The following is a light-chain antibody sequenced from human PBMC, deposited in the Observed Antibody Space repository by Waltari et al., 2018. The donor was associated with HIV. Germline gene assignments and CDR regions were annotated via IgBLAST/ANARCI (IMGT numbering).Light chain of an antibody. CDR1: ISDIGSNT. CDR3: VTWDDSLDGPM. CDR2: SND. J-gene: IGLJ3*02. V-gene: IGLV1-44*01. Sequence: QSVLTQPPSASGTPGQRVTISCSGSISDIGSNTVNWYQQLPGTAPKLLIYSNDQRPSGVPDRFSGSKSGTSASLAISGLRSEDEADYYCVTWDDSLDGPMFGGGTKLTVL.